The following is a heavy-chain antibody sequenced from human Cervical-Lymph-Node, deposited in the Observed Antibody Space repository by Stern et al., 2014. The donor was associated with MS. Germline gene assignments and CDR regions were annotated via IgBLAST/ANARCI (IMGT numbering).Heavy chain of an antibody. CDR2: SRNKANSYTT. CDR1: GFTFSDHY. Sequence: EVQLVESGGGLVQPGESLRLSCAASGFTFSDHYMDWVRQAPGTGLEWVGRSRNKANSYTTVYAASVTGRFAISRDDSKNSLYLQMNSLKTEDTAVYYCVRGFHSFDVWGQGATVTVSS. D-gene: IGHD4-11*01. V-gene: IGHV3-72*01. J-gene: IGHJ6*02. CDR3: VRGFHSFDV.